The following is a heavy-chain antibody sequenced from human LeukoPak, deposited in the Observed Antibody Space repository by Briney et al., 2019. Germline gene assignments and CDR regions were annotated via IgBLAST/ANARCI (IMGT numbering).Heavy chain of an antibody. D-gene: IGHD3-10*01. CDR1: GGSISNYY. V-gene: IGHV4-59*12. Sequence: PSETLSLTCTVSGGSISNYYWSWIRQPPGKGLEWIGYIYDSGSTNYNPSLKSRVTISVDTSKNQFSLKLSSVTAADTAVYYCARARAKKTRGYFDYWGQGTLVTVSS. CDR2: IYDSGST. J-gene: IGHJ4*02. CDR3: ARARAKKTRGYFDY.